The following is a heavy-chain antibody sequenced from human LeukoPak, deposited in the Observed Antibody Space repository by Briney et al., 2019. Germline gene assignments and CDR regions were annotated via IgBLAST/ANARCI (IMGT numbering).Heavy chain of an antibody. CDR1: GFSFGNYA. CDR2: ISSKTHGGTT. Sequence: GGSLRFSCTTSGFSFGNYAMSWVRQAPGKGVEWVGFISSKTHGGTTEYAASVKGRFTISRDDSKSIDYVRMNILKTEDTAVYYCTRDGIPETNWSGYYIDYWGQGTLVTVSS. J-gene: IGHJ4*02. D-gene: IGHD3-3*01. CDR3: TRDGIPETNWSGYYIDY. V-gene: IGHV3-49*04.